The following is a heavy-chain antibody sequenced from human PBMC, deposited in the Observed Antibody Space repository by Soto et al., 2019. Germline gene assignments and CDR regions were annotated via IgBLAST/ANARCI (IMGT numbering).Heavy chain of an antibody. Sequence: SETLSLTCSVSGGSTSGSYWSWIRQSPGKGLEWLGYVYYTGSTNYSPSLRSRVSISVDTSKNEFSLRLSSVTAADTAVYFCARSVAVPGAHIDYWGQGTQVTVSS. V-gene: IGHV4-59*01. D-gene: IGHD6-19*01. CDR3: ARSVAVPGAHIDY. J-gene: IGHJ4*02. CDR2: VYYTGST. CDR1: GGSTSGSY.